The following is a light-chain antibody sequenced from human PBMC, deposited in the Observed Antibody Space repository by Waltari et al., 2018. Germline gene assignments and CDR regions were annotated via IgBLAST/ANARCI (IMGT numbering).Light chain of an antibody. V-gene: IGLV1-44*01. CDR3: AAWDDRLNGVV. CDR2: TNN. CDR1: NSKLVSNS. Sequence: QSVLTQPPSASGTPGQRVTISCSATNSKLVSNSLNWYQPLPGTAPQLHIYTNNERPSGVPDRFSGSKSGTSASLAISGLQSEDEGDYYCAAWDDRLNGVVFGGGTKLTVL. J-gene: IGLJ2*01.